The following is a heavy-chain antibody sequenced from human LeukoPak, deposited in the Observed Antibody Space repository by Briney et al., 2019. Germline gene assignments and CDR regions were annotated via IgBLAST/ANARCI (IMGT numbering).Heavy chain of an antibody. CDR2: ISSSGSII. V-gene: IGHV3-11*01. Sequence: GGSLRLSCAASGFTFSDYYMSWIRQAPGKGLEWVSYISSSGSIIYYADSVKGRFTISRDNAKNSLYLQMNSLRAEDTAVYYCARDPGCSSTSCYPYFDYWGQGTLVTVSS. CDR3: ARDPGCSSTSCYPYFDY. J-gene: IGHJ4*02. CDR1: GFTFSDYY. D-gene: IGHD2-2*01.